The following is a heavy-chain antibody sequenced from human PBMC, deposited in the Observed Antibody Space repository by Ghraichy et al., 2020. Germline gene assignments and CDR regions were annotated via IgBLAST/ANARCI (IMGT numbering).Heavy chain of an antibody. D-gene: IGHD4-17*01. CDR3: ARGYGVDY. Sequence: GGSLRLSCAASGFTFSSYSMYWVCQAPGKGLEWVSYSSSSSSTIYYADPVKGRFTISTDNAKNSLYMQMNSQGDEDTAVCYCARGYGVDYWGQGTLVTVSP. CDR2: SSSSSSTI. J-gene: IGHJ4*02. V-gene: IGHV3-48*02. CDR1: GFTFSSYS.